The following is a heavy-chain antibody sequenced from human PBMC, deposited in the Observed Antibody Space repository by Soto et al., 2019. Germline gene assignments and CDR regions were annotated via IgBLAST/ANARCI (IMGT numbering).Heavy chain of an antibody. V-gene: IGHV4-61*01. Sequence: QVQLQKSGPGLVKPSETLSLTCTVSGGSVSSGSYYWSWIRQPPGKGLEWIGYIYYSGSTNYNPALKSRVTISVDTSKNQFSLKLSSVTAADPAVYYCANYPTTVTSDYWGQGTLVTVSS. CDR1: GGSVSSGSYY. D-gene: IGHD4-17*01. CDR3: ANYPTTVTSDY. J-gene: IGHJ4*02. CDR2: IYYSGST.